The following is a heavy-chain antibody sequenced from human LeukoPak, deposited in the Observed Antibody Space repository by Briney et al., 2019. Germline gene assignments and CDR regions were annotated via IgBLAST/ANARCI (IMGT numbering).Heavy chain of an antibody. V-gene: IGHV3-15*01. CDR3: TTDLIVVVVAATPQQYYFDY. J-gene: IGHJ4*02. D-gene: IGHD2-15*01. Sequence: GGSLRLSCAASGFTFSNAWMSWVRQAPGKGLEWVGRIKSKTDGGKTDYAAPVKGRFTISRDDSKNTLYLQMNSLKTEDTAVYYCTTDLIVVVVAATPQQYYFDYWGQGTLVTVSS. CDR2: IKSKTDGGKT. CDR1: GFTFSNAW.